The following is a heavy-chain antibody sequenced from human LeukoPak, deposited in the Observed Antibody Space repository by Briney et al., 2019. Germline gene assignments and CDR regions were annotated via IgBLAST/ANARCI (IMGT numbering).Heavy chain of an antibody. D-gene: IGHD1-26*01. Sequence: SETLSLTCTVSGGSISSYYWSWIRQPPGKGLEWIGYIYYSGSTNYNPSLKSRVTISVDTSKNQFSLKLSSVTAADTAVYYCARLVGGSLHFDYWGQGTLVTVSS. V-gene: IGHV4-59*08. CDR1: GGSISSYY. CDR2: IYYSGST. CDR3: ARLVGGSLHFDY. J-gene: IGHJ4*02.